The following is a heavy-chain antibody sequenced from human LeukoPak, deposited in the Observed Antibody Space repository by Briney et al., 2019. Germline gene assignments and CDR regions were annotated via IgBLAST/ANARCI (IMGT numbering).Heavy chain of an antibody. CDR2: IRYDGSNK. CDR3: AKTMSPYYYDSSGF. CDR1: GFTFSSYG. J-gene: IGHJ4*02. V-gene: IGHV3-30*02. D-gene: IGHD3-22*01. Sequence: PGGSLRLSCAASGFTFSSYGMHWVRQAPGKGLEWVAFIRYDGSNKYYADSVKGRFTNSRDNSKNTLYLQMNSLRTEDTAVYYCAKTMSPYYYDSSGFWGQGTLVTVSS.